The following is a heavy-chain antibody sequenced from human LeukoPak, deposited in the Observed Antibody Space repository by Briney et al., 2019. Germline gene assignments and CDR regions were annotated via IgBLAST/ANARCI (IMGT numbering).Heavy chain of an antibody. J-gene: IGHJ4*02. D-gene: IGHD2-15*01. V-gene: IGHV1-2*02. CDR3: ARASAGIVVVVAAFDY. CDR2: TNPNSGGT. CDR1: GYTFTGYC. Sequence: GASVKVCCKASGYTFTGYCMHWVRQAPGQGLEWMGWTNPNSGGTNYAQKFQGRVTMTRDTSISTAYMELSRLRSDDTAVYHCARASAGIVVVVAAFDYRGQGTLVTVSS.